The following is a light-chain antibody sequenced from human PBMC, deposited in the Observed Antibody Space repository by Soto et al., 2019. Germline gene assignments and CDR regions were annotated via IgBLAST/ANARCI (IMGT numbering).Light chain of an antibody. CDR1: QAISNY. J-gene: IGKJ4*01. V-gene: IGKV1-33*01. Sequence: DIQMTQSPSSLSASVGDRVTITCKASQAISNYLNWYQQKPGKAPKLLIYDASNLETGVPSMFSGSGSGTDFTFTISILQPEDIATYYCQQYDNLPLTFGGGTKVEIK. CDR2: DAS. CDR3: QQYDNLPLT.